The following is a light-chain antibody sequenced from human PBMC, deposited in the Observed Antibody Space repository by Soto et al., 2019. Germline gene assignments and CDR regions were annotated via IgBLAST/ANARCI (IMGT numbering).Light chain of an antibody. J-gene: IGKJ3*01. CDR2: GAS. CDR3: QQYGSSPFT. V-gene: IGKV3-20*01. Sequence: EIVLTRSPGTLSLSPGERATLSCRASQSVSSSYLAWYQQKPGQAPRPLIYGASTRATGIPDRFSGSGSGTDFTLTISRLEPEDFAVYYCQQYGSSPFTFGPGTKVDIK. CDR1: QSVSSSY.